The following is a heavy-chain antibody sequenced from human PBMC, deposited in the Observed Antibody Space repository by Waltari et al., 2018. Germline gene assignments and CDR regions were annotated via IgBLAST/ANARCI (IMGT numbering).Heavy chain of an antibody. CDR1: GFTFSSYA. CDR2: ISGSGGST. V-gene: IGHV3-23*01. Sequence: EVQLLESGGGLVQPGGSLRLSCAASGFTFSSYAMSWVRQAPGKGLEWVSAISGSGGSTYYADSVKGRFTISRDNSKNTLYLQMDGLTVEDTAVYFCARGGFGTTYIFDHWGQGVLVTVSS. J-gene: IGHJ4*02. D-gene: IGHD3-10*01. CDR3: ARGGFGTTYIFDH.